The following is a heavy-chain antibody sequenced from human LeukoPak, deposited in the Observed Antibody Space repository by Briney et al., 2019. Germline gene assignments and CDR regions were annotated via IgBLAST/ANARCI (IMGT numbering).Heavy chain of an antibody. Sequence: SVKGSCKASGGTFSSYAISWVRQAPGQGLEWMGRIIPILGIANYAQKFQGRVTITADKSTSTAYMELSSLRSEDTAVYYCARAKSGYSYGYVYYYGMDVWGQGTTVTVSS. CDR1: GGTFSSYA. CDR2: IIPILGIA. V-gene: IGHV1-69*04. J-gene: IGHJ6*02. D-gene: IGHD5-18*01. CDR3: ARAKSGYSYGYVYYYGMDV.